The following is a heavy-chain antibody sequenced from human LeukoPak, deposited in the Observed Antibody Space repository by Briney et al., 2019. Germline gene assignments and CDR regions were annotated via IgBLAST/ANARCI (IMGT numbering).Heavy chain of an antibody. CDR3: ARGLYRRQQLGYDY. V-gene: IGHV1-2*02. CDR1: GYTFTGYY. Sequence: ASVKVSCKASGYTFTGYYMHWVRQAPGQGLEWMGWINPNSGGTNYAQKFQGRVTMTRDTSISTAYMELSRLRSEDTAVYYCARGLYRRQQLGYDYWGQGTLVTVSS. CDR2: INPNSGGT. D-gene: IGHD6-13*01. J-gene: IGHJ4*02.